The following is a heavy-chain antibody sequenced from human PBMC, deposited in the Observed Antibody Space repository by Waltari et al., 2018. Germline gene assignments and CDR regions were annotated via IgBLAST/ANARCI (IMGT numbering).Heavy chain of an antibody. Sequence: EVQLVESGGVVVQPGGSLRLSCAPSGSTFDDYAMHLVRQAPGKGLEWVSLISWDGGSTYYADSVKGRFTISRDNSKNSLYLQMNSLRAEDTALYYCAKDKDITGTTGHFDYWGQGTLVTVSS. CDR1: GSTFDDYA. V-gene: IGHV3-43D*03. CDR3: AKDKDITGTTGHFDY. D-gene: IGHD1-7*01. J-gene: IGHJ4*02. CDR2: ISWDGGST.